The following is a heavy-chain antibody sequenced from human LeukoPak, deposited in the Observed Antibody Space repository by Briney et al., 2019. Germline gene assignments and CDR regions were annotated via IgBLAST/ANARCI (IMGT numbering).Heavy chain of an antibody. Sequence: PGGSLRLSCAASGFTFSSYAMNWVRQAPGKGLEWVSGITGNGGYTYYADSVKGRFTISRGNSRSTLYLQMNSPRAEDTAIYYCAKGTLQQFDYWGQGTLVTVSS. CDR3: AKGTLQQFDY. CDR2: ITGNGGYT. D-gene: IGHD1-1*01. V-gene: IGHV3-23*01. J-gene: IGHJ4*02. CDR1: GFTFSSYA.